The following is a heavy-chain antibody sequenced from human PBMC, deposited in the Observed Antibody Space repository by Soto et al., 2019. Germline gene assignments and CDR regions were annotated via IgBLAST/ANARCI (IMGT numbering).Heavy chain of an antibody. D-gene: IGHD6-19*01. CDR2: IYPGDSDT. CDR1: GYSFTSYW. J-gene: IGHJ6*04. Sequence: XESLKISYKGSGYSFTSYWIVWVRQMPGKGVEWMGIIYPGDSDTRYSPSFQGQVTISADKSISTAYLQWSSLKASDTAMYYCARHRIVIPAGTVYYYYGMDVWGKGTTVTVS. CDR3: ARHRIVIPAGTVYYYYGMDV. V-gene: IGHV5-51*01.